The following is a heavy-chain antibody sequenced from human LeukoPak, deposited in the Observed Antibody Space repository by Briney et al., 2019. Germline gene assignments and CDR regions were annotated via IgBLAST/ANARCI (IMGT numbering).Heavy chain of an antibody. V-gene: IGHV3-33*06. Sequence: GGSLRLSCAASGFTFSSYGMHWVRQAPGKGLEWVAVIWYDGSNKYYADSVKGRFTISRDNSKNTLYLQMNSLRAEDTAVYYCAKYGAASGKYQLLSSFDHWGQGTLVTVSS. D-gene: IGHD2-2*01. CDR2: IWYDGSNK. CDR1: GFTFSSYG. CDR3: AKYGAASGKYQLLSSFDH. J-gene: IGHJ4*02.